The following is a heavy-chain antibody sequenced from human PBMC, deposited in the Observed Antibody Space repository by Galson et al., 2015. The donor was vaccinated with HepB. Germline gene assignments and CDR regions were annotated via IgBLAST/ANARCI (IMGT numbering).Heavy chain of an antibody. D-gene: IGHD6-13*01. CDR1: GFTFSSYA. J-gene: IGHJ4*02. CDR3: ARRRIAAAGTTFDY. CDR2: ISYDGSNK. V-gene: IGHV3-30-3*01. Sequence: SLRLSCAASGFTFSSYAMHWVRQAPGKGLEWVAVISYDGSNKYYADSVKGRFTISRDNSKNTLYLQMNSLRAEDTAVYYCARRRIAAAGTTFDYWGQGTLVTVSS.